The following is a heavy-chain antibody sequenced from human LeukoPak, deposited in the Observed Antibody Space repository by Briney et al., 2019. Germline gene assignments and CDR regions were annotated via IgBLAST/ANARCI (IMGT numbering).Heavy chain of an antibody. J-gene: IGHJ3*02. CDR3: ANTMADAFDI. D-gene: IGHD3-10*01. V-gene: IGHV3-48*03. CDR1: GFTFSSYE. Sequence: RPGGSLRLSCAASGFTFSSYEMNWVRQAPGKGLEWVSYISGSGSTIYYADSVKGRFTISRDNAKNSLYLQMNSLRAEDTAVYYCANTMADAFDIWGQGTMVTVSS. CDR2: ISGSGSTI.